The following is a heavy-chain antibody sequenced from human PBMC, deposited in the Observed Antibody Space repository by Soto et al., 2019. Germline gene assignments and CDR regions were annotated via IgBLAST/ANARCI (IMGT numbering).Heavy chain of an antibody. CDR3: ARWLVWFGDKLANPHYFDY. D-gene: IGHD3-10*01. J-gene: IGHJ4*02. Sequence: SETLSLTCTVSGGSISSGGYYWSWIRQHPGKGLEWIGYIYYSGSTYYNPSLKSRVTISVDTSKNQFSLKLSSVTAADTAVYYCARWLVWFGDKLANPHYFDYWGQGTLVTVSS. CDR1: GGSISSGGYY. V-gene: IGHV4-31*03. CDR2: IYYSGST.